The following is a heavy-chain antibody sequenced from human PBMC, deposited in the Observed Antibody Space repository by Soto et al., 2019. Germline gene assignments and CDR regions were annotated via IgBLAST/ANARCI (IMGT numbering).Heavy chain of an antibody. CDR3: ARVMGDGYNPEQEDYYYYGMDV. D-gene: IGHD5-12*01. CDR2: INSDGSST. Sequence: XGSLRLSCAASGFTFSSYWMHWVRQAPGKGLVWVSRINSDGSSTSYADSVKGRFTISRDNAKNTLYLQMNSLRAEDTAVYYCARVMGDGYNPEQEDYYYYGMDVWGQGTTVTVSS. J-gene: IGHJ6*02. V-gene: IGHV3-74*01. CDR1: GFTFSSYW.